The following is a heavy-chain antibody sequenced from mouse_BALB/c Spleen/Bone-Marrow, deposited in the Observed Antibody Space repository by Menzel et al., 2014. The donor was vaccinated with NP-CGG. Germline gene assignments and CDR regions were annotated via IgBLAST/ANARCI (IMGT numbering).Heavy chain of an antibody. Sequence: QLQQSGAERVKPGAPVKLSCKASGYTFTSYWMNWVKQRPGRGLEWIGRIDPSDSETHYNQKFKDKATLTVDKSSSTAYIQLSSLTSEDSAVYYCARDPFYSGNYEFAYWXQGXXVTVSA. J-gene: IGHJ3*01. CDR2: IDPSDSET. D-gene: IGHD2-1*01. CDR1: GYTFTSYW. V-gene: IGHV1-69*02. CDR3: ARDPFYSGNYEFAY.